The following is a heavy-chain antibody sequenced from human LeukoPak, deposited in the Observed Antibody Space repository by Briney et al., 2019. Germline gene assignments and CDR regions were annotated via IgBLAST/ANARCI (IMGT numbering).Heavy chain of an antibody. V-gene: IGHV3-21*01. D-gene: IGHD2-15*01. J-gene: IGHJ4*02. CDR1: GFTFSSYW. CDR2: ISSSSNYI. CDR3: AKSGQRRCSGGSCYPYYFDY. Sequence: PGGSLRLSCAASGFTFSSYWMHWVRQAPGKGLEWVSSISSSSNYIYYADSVKGRFTISRDNAKNSLHLQINSLRAEDTAVYYCAKSGQRRCSGGSCYPYYFDYWGQGTLVTVSS.